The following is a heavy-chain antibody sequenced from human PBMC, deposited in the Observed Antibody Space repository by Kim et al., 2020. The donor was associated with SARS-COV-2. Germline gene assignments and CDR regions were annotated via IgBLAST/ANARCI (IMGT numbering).Heavy chain of an antibody. J-gene: IGHJ4*02. CDR1: GGSISSSSYY. D-gene: IGHD3-10*01. V-gene: IGHV4-39*01. CDR3: ARGAHYYGSGTP. CDR2: IYYSGST. Sequence: SETLSLTCTVSGGSISSSSYYWGWIRQPPGKGLEWIGSIYYSGSTYYNPSLKSRVTISVDTSKNQFSLKLSSVTAADTAVYYCARGAHYYGSGTPWGQGT.